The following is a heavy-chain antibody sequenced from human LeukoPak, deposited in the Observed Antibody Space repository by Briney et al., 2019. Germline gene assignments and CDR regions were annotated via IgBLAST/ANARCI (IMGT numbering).Heavy chain of an antibody. Sequence: GGSLRLXCAASGFTFSTYSMNWVRQAPGKGLEWVSVISSSSTYIYYSDSVRGRFTISRDNAKNSLYLQMNSLRAEDTAVYYCARGDPHGAYFDCWGQGALVTVSS. J-gene: IGHJ4*02. CDR2: ISSSSTYI. CDR3: ARGDPHGAYFDC. D-gene: IGHD5-24*01. CDR1: GFTFSTYS. V-gene: IGHV3-21*01.